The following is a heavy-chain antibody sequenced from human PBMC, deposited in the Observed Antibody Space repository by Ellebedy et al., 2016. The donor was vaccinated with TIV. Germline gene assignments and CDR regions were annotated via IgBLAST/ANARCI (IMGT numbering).Heavy chain of an antibody. Sequence: AASVKVSCKASKYTFTGYYMHWVRQAPGQGLEWMGWINPKSGDTNYAQKFQGRVTMTRDTSISTAYMELSRLTSDDTAVYYCARSVMKVVTAAPLGYWGQGTLVTVSS. CDR3: ARSVMKVVTAAPLGY. D-gene: IGHD3-22*01. J-gene: IGHJ4*02. V-gene: IGHV1-2*02. CDR2: INPKSGDT. CDR1: KYTFTGYY.